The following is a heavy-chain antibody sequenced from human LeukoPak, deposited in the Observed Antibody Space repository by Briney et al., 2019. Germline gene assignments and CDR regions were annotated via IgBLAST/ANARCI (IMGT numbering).Heavy chain of an antibody. CDR3: ARWGATGYGDY. V-gene: IGHV3-48*03. Sequence: GGSLRLSCAASGFTFSSYGMNWVRQAPGKGLEWVSYISDSNSTIYYADSVKGRLTISRDNAKNSLYLQMNSLRAEDTAVYDCARWGATGYGDYWGQGTLVTVSS. J-gene: IGHJ4*02. D-gene: IGHD3-9*01. CDR2: ISDSNSTI. CDR1: GFTFSSYG.